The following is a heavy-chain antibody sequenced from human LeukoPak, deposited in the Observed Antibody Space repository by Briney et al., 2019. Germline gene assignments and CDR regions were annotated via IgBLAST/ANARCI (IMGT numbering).Heavy chain of an antibody. D-gene: IGHD6-19*01. Sequence: GGSLRLSCAASGFTFRDYYMSWIRQAPGKGLEWISYISSSGSTIYYADSVKGRFTISRDNAKNSLYLQMNSLRAEDTAVYYCARTKQWLGAFDYWGQGTLVTVSS. CDR2: ISSSGSTI. CDR1: GFTFRDYY. CDR3: ARTKQWLGAFDY. V-gene: IGHV3-11*04. J-gene: IGHJ4*02.